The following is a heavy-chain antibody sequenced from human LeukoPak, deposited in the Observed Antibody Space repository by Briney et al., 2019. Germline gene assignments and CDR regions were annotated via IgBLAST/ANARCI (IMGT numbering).Heavy chain of an antibody. D-gene: IGHD3-22*01. Sequence: SETLSLTCTVSGGSVNSHYWSWIRQPPGKGLELIGFIYYTGSASNNPSLKSRVTISVDTSKNQFSLKLNSVTAADTAVYCCAREPTYYYDSSGYYYKAFDIWGQGTMVTVSS. J-gene: IGHJ3*02. V-gene: IGHV4-59*02. CDR1: GGSVNSHY. CDR3: AREPTYYYDSSGYYYKAFDI. CDR2: IYYTGSA.